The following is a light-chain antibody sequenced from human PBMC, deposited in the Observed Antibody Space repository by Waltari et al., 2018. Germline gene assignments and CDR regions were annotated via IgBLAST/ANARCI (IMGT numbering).Light chain of an antibody. CDR2: DVT. V-gene: IGLV2-14*01. J-gene: IGLJ1*01. Sequence: ASVSGSPGQSITISCTGTSSDVGAYNYVSWYQQYPGKAPKLMIYDVTKRPSGVSNRFSGSKSGNTASLTISGLQAEDEADYYCSSYRSSSYVFGTGTKVTVL. CDR1: SSDVGAYNY. CDR3: SSYRSSSYV.